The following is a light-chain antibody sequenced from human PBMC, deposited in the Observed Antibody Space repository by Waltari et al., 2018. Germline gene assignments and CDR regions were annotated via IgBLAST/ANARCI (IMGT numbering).Light chain of an antibody. CDR1: TGAVTSSSF. CDR2: STR. Sequence: QTVVTQEPSLTVSPGGTITLTCASSTGAVTSSSFPNWFQQKRGQAPRPLIYSTRNKYSWTPARFSGSLLGGKAALTLSGVQPEDEADYYCLLYYGHSQLVFGGGTRLTVL. V-gene: IGLV7-43*01. J-gene: IGLJ2*01. CDR3: LLYYGHSQLV.